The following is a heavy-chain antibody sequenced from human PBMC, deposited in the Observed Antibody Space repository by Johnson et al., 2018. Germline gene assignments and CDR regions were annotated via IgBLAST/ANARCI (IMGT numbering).Heavy chain of an antibody. D-gene: IGHD3-10*01. Sequence: QVQLQESGPGLVKPSETLSLTCTVSGGSISSYYWSWIRKPPGKGLEWIGYIYYSGSTNYNPSLKSRVTISVDTSKNQFSLKLSSVTAADTAVYYLARYYYGSGSYYNVRYMDVWGKGTTVTVSS. V-gene: IGHV4-59*01. J-gene: IGHJ6*03. CDR1: GGSISSYY. CDR3: ARYYYGSGSYYNVRYMDV. CDR2: IYYSGST.